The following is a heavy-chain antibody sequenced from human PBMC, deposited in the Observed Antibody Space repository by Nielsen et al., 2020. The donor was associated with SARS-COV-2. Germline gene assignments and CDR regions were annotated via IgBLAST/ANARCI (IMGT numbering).Heavy chain of an antibody. CDR2: ISGFKGNT. V-gene: IGHV1-18*01. CDR3: ARWRTYGNGWDF. Sequence: ASVKVSCKASGYTFSNFGLSWVRQAPGRGLEWLGWISGFKGNTNYLQKFKGRVTMTTHSSTGTVYMELRSLRADDTAIYYCARWRTYGNGWDFWGQGTLVTVSS. J-gene: IGHJ4*02. CDR1: GYTFSNFG. D-gene: IGHD6-19*01.